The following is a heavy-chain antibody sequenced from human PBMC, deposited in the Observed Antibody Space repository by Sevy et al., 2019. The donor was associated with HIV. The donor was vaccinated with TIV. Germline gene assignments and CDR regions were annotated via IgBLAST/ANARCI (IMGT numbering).Heavy chain of an antibody. CDR1: GFTFSSYW. CDR3: ATDYITMVRGVKEDV. Sequence: GGSLRLACAASGFTFSSYWMSWVRRAPGKGLEWVANLKQDGSEKDYVDSVKGRFTISRDNAKNSLYLQMNSLRAEDTAVYYCATDYITMVRGVKEDVWDQGTTVTVSS. J-gene: IGHJ6*02. CDR2: LKQDGSEK. V-gene: IGHV3-7*01. D-gene: IGHD3-10*01.